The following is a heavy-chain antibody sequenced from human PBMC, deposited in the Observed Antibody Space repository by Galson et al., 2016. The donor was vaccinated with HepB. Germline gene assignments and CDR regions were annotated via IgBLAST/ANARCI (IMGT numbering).Heavy chain of an antibody. CDR2: IYGGGTI. J-gene: IGHJ4*02. V-gene: IGHV3-53*01. Sequence: SLRLSCAASGFTVSRNCMSWVRQAPGKGLEWVSVIYGGGTIHYADSVKGRLTISRDSSRNTLYLQMNSLRAEDTALYYCAARDYGDYPYFDFWGQGTLVTVSS. CDR1: GFTVSRNC. D-gene: IGHD4-17*01. CDR3: AARDYGDYPYFDF.